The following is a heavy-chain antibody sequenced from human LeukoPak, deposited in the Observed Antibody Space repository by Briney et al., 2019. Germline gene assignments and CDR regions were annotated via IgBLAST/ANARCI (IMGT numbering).Heavy chain of an antibody. CDR3: ARQIYYDRSGYFYFN. D-gene: IGHD3-22*01. V-gene: IGHV4-34*01. J-gene: IGHJ4*02. Sequence: SETLSLTCAVYGGSFSGYYWSWIRQPPGKGLECIGIMSYSGSTYYNPSLKSRVTMSVDTSKNHFSLKLSSVTAADTAVYYCARQIYYDRSGYFYFNWGQGTLVTVSS. CDR2: MSYSGST. CDR1: GGSFSGYY.